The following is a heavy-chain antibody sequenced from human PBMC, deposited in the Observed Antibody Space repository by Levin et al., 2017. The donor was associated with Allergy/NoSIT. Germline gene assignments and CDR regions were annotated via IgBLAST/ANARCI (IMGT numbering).Heavy chain of an antibody. V-gene: IGHV5-51*01. Sequence: KVSCEGSGYRFTTYWIGWVRQMPGKGLEWLGIIYAGDSDTRYSPSFQGQVTISVDKSISTAYLQWSSLKASDTAMYYCARSYYCGGDCYTTPDYWGQGTLVAVSS. CDR1: GYRFTTYW. J-gene: IGHJ4*02. D-gene: IGHD2-21*02. CDR2: IYAGDSDT. CDR3: ARSYYCGGDCYTTPDY.